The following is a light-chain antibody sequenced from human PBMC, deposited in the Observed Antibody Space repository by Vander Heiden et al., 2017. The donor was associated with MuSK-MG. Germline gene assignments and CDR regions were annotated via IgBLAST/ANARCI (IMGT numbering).Light chain of an antibody. CDR2: KAS. V-gene: IGKV1-5*03. Sequence: EIQMTQSPSTLPASIGDSVSITFRASSCVSSCMAGYQPKPGQAPKLLIYKASSLESGVPSRFSGSGSGTEFTITISSLQHDDSATYYCQRDDSFRTFGQGTKVEI. J-gene: IGKJ1*01. CDR1: SCVSSC. CDR3: QRDDSFRT.